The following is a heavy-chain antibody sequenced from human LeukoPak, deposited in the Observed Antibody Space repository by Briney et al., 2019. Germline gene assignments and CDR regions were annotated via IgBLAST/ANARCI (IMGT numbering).Heavy chain of an antibody. Sequence: SETLSLTCTVSGGSISSDDYYWSWIRQPPGKGLEWIGYIYYSGITYYNPSLKSRVTISVDTSKNQFSLKLSSVTAADTAVYYLGRSYWCSNSCYRSLDYWGQGTLVTVSS. D-gene: IGHD2-2*02. CDR1: GGSISSDDYY. CDR2: IYYSGIT. J-gene: IGHJ4*02. CDR3: GRSYWCSNSCYRSLDY. V-gene: IGHV4-30-4*01.